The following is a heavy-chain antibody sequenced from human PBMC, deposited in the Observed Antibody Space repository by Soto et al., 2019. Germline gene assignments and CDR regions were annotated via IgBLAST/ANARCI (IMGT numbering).Heavy chain of an antibody. J-gene: IGHJ5*02. V-gene: IGHV3-48*01. CDR2: ISSPSSTI. CDR1: GFTFSSYS. D-gene: IGHD2-15*01. Sequence: EVQLVESGGGLVQPGGSLRLSCAASGFTFSSYSMNWVRQAPGKGLEWVAYISSPSSTIYYADSVKGRFTSSRDKAKNSLNLQTDSLRVEDTAVDYRARGWGCSGGSSYSNLWGQGTLVTVSS. CDR3: ARGWGCSGGSSYSNL.